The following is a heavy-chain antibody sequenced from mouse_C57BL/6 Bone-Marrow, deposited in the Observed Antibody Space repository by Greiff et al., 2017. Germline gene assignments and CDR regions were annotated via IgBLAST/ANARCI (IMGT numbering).Heavy chain of an antibody. CDR3: ARSGLDY. Sequence: VQLQQSGPELVKPGASVKLSCKASGYTFTSYGISWVKQRTGQGLEWIGEIYPRSGSTNYNEKFKGKATLTVDKSSSTAYMELRSLTSEDSAVYFCARSGLDYWGQGTTLTVSS. CDR2: IYPRSGST. CDR1: GYTFTSYG. J-gene: IGHJ2*01. V-gene: IGHV1-81*01.